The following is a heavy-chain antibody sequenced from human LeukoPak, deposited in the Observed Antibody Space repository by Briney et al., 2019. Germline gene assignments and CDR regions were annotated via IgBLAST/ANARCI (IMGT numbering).Heavy chain of an antibody. CDR3: AKALLYSNYGYFDY. J-gene: IGHJ4*02. CDR2: IRYDGSNK. V-gene: IGHV3-30*02. D-gene: IGHD4-11*01. Sequence: GGSLRLSCAASGFTFSSYGMHWVRQAPGKGLEWVAFIRYDGSNKYYADSVKGRFTISRDNSKNTLYLQMNSLRAEDTAVYYCAKALLYSNYGYFDYWGQGTLVTISS. CDR1: GFTFSSYG.